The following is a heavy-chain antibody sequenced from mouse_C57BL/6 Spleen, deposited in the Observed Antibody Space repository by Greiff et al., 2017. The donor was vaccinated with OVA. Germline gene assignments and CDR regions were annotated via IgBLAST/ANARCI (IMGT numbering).Heavy chain of an antibody. Sequence: EVQLQQSGPELVKPGASVKISCKASGYSFTGYYMNWVKQSPEKRLEWIGEINPSTGGTTYNQKFKAKATLTVDKSSSTAYMQLKSLTSEVSAVYSFARNVDYSNFLDYWGQGTTLTVSS. CDR3: ARNVDYSNFLDY. CDR2: INPSTGGT. J-gene: IGHJ2*01. V-gene: IGHV1-42*01. D-gene: IGHD2-5*01. CDR1: GYSFTGYY.